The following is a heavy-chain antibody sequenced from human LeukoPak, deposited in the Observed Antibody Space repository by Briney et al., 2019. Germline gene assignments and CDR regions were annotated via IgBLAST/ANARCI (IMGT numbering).Heavy chain of an antibody. CDR1: GYTFTSYG. D-gene: IGHD6-19*01. V-gene: IGHV1-18*04. J-gene: IGHJ4*02. CDR2: ISAYNGNT. CDR3: ARDGLVAVAGTLGY. Sequence: ASVKVSCKASGYTFTSYGINWVRQAPGQGLEWMGWISAYNGNTNYAQKLHGRVTMTTDTSTSTAYMELRSLRSDDTAVYYCARDGLVAVAGTLGYWGQGTLVTVSS.